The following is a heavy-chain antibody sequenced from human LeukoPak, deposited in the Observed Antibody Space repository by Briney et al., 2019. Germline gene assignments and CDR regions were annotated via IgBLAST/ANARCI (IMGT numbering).Heavy chain of an antibody. CDR3: ARGPRGYYGSGSYSY. Sequence: SETLSLTCAVYGGSFSGYYWNWIRQPPGKGLEWIGEINHSGSTNYNPSLKSRVTISVDTSKNQFSLKLSSVTAADTAVYYCARGPRGYYGSGSYSYWGQGTLVTVSS. D-gene: IGHD3-10*01. J-gene: IGHJ4*02. V-gene: IGHV4-34*01. CDR2: INHSGST. CDR1: GGSFSGYY.